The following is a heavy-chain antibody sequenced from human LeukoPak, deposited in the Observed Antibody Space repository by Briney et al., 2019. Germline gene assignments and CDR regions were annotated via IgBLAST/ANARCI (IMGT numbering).Heavy chain of an antibody. CDR1: GYIFTGYY. J-gene: IGHJ4*02. CDR3: ARGPGGGYDWLGH. D-gene: IGHD5-12*01. Sequence: ASVKDSCKASGYIFTGYYLHWVRQAPGQGLEWMGWSNPSSGGTNYAQKFQGRATMTRDTSISTAYMELSRLRSDDTAVYYCARGPGGGYDWLGHWGQGTQVTVSS. V-gene: IGHV1-2*02. CDR2: SNPSSGGT.